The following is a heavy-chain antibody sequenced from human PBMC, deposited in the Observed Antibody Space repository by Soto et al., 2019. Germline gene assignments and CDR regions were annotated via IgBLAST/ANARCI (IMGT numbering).Heavy chain of an antibody. CDR1: GYTFSNYG. CDR2: INIYNGNT. CDR3: ARAIPAGYRHTTLDH. V-gene: IGHV1-18*01. J-gene: IGHJ5*02. Sequence: QVQLVQSGAEVKKPGASVKVSCKASGYTFSNYGIAWVRQAPGQGLEWMGWINIYNGNTDSAQKVQGRLTMTTDTSTSTAYMDLRGLGSDDTAVYYCARAIPAGYRHTTLDHWGQGTLVTVSS. D-gene: IGHD3-16*02.